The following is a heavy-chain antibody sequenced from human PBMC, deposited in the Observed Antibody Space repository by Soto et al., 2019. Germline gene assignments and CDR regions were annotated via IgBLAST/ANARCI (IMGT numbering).Heavy chain of an antibody. V-gene: IGHV4-34*01. CDR1: GGSFSGYY. CDR2: INHSGST. J-gene: IGHJ2*01. CDR3: ARAPGKRTRDYWYLDL. Sequence: SETLSLTCAVYGGSFSGYYWSWIRQPPGKGLEWIGEINHSGSTNYNPSLKSRVTISVDTSKNQFSLKLSSVTAADTAVYYCARAPGKRTRDYWYLDLWGRGTLVAVSS.